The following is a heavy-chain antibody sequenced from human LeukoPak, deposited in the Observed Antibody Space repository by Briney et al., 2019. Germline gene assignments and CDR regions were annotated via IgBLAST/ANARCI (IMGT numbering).Heavy chain of an antibody. CDR3: ASSLPKWVTTVTKADY. V-gene: IGHV3-11*01. D-gene: IGHD4-17*01. CDR1: GFTFSDYY. J-gene: IGHJ4*02. CDR2: ISSSGSTI. Sequence: GGSLRLSCAASGFTFSDYYMSWIRQAPGKGLEWVSYISSSGSTIYYAESVKGRFTISRDNAKNSLYLQMNSLRAEDTAVYYCASSLPKWVTTVTKADYWGQGTLVTVSS.